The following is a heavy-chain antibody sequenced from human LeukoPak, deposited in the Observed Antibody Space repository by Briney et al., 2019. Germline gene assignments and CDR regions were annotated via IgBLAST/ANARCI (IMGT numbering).Heavy chain of an antibody. CDR3: ARGTYDSSGSIDY. V-gene: IGHV3-53*01. CDR1: GFTVSSNY. J-gene: IGHJ4*02. D-gene: IGHD3-22*01. CDR2: IYSGGST. Sequence: GGSLRLSCAASGFTVSSNYMSWVRQAPGKGLEWVSVIYSGGSTYYADSVKGRFTISRDNSKDTLYLQMNSLRAEDTAVYYCARGTYDSSGSIDYWGQGTLVTVSS.